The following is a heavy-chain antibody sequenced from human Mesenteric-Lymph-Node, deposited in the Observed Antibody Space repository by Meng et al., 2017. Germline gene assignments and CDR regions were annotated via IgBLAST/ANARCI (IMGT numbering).Heavy chain of an antibody. V-gene: IGHV3-33*01. D-gene: IGHD3-3*01. Sequence: GESLKISCAASGFTFSSYGMHWVRQAPGKGLEWVAVIWYDGSNKYYADSVKGRFTISRDNSKNSLYLQMNSLRAEDTAVYYCARGRFLEWLLPPYYFDYWGQGNRV. CDR1: GFTFSSYG. J-gene: IGHJ4*02. CDR2: IWYDGSNK. CDR3: ARGRFLEWLLPPYYFDY.